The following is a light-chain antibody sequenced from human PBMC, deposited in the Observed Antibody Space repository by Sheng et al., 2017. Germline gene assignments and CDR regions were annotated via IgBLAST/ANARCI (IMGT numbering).Light chain of an antibody. V-gene: IGLV2-14*01. CDR1: SSDVGGHNH. J-gene: IGLJ1*01. CDR3: SSYTDSDTRV. Sequence: QPASVSGSPGQSISISCTGTSSDVGGHNHVSWYQQHPGKAPKLMILEVSNRPSGVSDRFSGSKSGNTASLTISGLQAEDEADYYCSSYTDSDTRVFGTGTKVTVL. CDR2: EVS.